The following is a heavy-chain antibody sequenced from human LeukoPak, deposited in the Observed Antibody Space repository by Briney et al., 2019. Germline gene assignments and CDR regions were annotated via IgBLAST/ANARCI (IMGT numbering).Heavy chain of an antibody. J-gene: IGHJ4*02. Sequence: GGSLGLSCAASGFTFSSYAMHWVRQAPGKGLEWVAVISYDGSNKYYADSVKGRFTISRDNSKNTLYLQMNSLRAEDTAVYYCARGALGVFDYWGQGTLVTVSS. V-gene: IGHV3-30*04. CDR1: GFTFSSYA. CDR3: ARGALGVFDY. CDR2: ISYDGSNK. D-gene: IGHD3-16*01.